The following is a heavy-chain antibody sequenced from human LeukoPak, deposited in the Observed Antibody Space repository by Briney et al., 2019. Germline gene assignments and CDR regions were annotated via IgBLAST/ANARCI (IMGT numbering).Heavy chain of an antibody. J-gene: IGHJ4*02. CDR2: ISGSGGST. D-gene: IGHD3-22*01. Sequence: GGSLRLSCAASGFTFSSYAMSWVRQAPGKGLEWVSAISGSGGSTYYADSVKGRFTISRDNSKNTLYLQMNSLRAEDTAVYYCAKYLGDSSGYYYVGEDVGYWGQGTLVTVSP. CDR1: GFTFSSYA. V-gene: IGHV3-23*01. CDR3: AKYLGDSSGYYYVGEDVGY.